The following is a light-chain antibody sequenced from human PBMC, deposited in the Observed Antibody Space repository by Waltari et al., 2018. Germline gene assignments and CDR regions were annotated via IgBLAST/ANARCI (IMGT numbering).Light chain of an antibody. CDR3: DSWDSSLSAVV. Sequence: QSVLTQPPSVSAAPGQKVTISCSGSRSNIGSNFVSWFQQLPGTAPKLVIYDNKKRPSGIPDRFSGSKSGTSATLCITGLQTGDEADYYCDSWDSSLSAVVFGGGTKVTVL. CDR1: RSNIGSNF. CDR2: DNK. J-gene: IGLJ2*01. V-gene: IGLV1-51*01.